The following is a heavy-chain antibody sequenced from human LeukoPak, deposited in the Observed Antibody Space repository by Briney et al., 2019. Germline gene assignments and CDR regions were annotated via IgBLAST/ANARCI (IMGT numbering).Heavy chain of an antibody. J-gene: IGHJ4*02. CDR1: GFTFSSYW. CDR3: TRATGSFYGLGY. V-gene: IGHV3-74*01. D-gene: IGHD1-26*01. CDR2: INSDGSVT. Sequence: GGSLRLSCAASGFTFSSYWMHWVRQAPGKGLLLVSRINSDGSVTTYADSVKGRFTISRDNAKNTLYLQMNSLRAEDTAVYYCTRATGSFYGLGYWGQGTLVTVSS.